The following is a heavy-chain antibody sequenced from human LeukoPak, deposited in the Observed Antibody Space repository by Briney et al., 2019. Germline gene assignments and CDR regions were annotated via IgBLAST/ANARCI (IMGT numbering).Heavy chain of an antibody. CDR1: GYTFSSYD. D-gene: IGHD2-15*01. Sequence: GASVKVSCKASGYTFSSYDINWVRQATGQGLEWMGWMNPNSGHTGYAQKFQGRVTMTRNTSISTAYMVLSSLRSEDTAVYYCARVRGSYYYYGMDVWGQGTTVTVSS. J-gene: IGHJ6*02. V-gene: IGHV1-8*01. CDR2: MNPNSGHT. CDR3: ARVRGSYYYYGMDV.